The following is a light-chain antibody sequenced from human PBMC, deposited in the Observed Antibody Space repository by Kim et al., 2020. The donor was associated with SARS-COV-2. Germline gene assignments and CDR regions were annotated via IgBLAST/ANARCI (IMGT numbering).Light chain of an antibody. J-gene: IGLJ1*01. CDR2: GNS. Sequence: RVTLTCTGSSSNSGAGYDVHWYQQLPGTAPKLLIYGNSNRPSGVPDRFSGSKSGTSASLAITGLQAEDEADYYCQSYDSSLSGYVFGTGTKVTVL. CDR1: SSNSGAGYD. CDR3: QSYDSSLSGYV. V-gene: IGLV1-40*01.